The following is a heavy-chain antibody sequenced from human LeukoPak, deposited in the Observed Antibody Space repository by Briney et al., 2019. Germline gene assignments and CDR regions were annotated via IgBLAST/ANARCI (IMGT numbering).Heavy chain of an antibody. Sequence: SETLYQPYAVYGGSFSGYYWSWIRQPPGKGLEWIGEINHSGSTNYNPSLKSRVTISVDTSKNQFSLKLSSVTAADTAVYYCALDIVATISRGLELHYYMDVWGKGITVPVSS. D-gene: IGHD5-12*01. J-gene: IGHJ6*03. V-gene: IGHV4-34*01. CDR3: ALDIVATISRGLELHYYMDV. CDR1: GGSFSGYY. CDR2: INHSGST.